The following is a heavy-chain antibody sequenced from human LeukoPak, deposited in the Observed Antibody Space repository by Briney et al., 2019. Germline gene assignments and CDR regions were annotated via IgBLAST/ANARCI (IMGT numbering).Heavy chain of an antibody. CDR1: GFTFGDYA. Sequence: GGSLRLSCTASGFTFGDYAMSWVRQAPGKGLEWVGFIRSKAYGGTTEYAASVKGRFTISRDDSKSIAYLQMNSLKPEDTAVYYCTRDGTSVASDAFDIWGQGTMVTVSS. D-gene: IGHD6-19*01. CDR3: TRDGTSVASDAFDI. V-gene: IGHV3-49*04. CDR2: IRSKAYGGTT. J-gene: IGHJ3*02.